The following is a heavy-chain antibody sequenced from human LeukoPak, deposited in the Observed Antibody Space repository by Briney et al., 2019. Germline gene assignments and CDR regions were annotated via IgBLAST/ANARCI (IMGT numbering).Heavy chain of an antibody. J-gene: IGHJ6*04. CDR2: ISSSGGNI. CDR3: ARAEGYTPIYYYYVRDV. D-gene: IGHD1-1*01. CDR1: GFSFSDYY. V-gene: IGHV3-11*01. Sequence: GGSLRLSCAASGFSFSDYYMSWIRQAPGKGLEWVSYISSSGGNIYYADSVKGRFTISRDNAKNSLYLQMNSLGAEDTAVYYCARAEGYTPIYYYYVRDVGGKGPRVTVSS.